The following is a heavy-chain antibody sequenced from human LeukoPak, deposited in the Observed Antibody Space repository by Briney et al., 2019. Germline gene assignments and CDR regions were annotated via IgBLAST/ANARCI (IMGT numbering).Heavy chain of an antibody. Sequence: GGSLRLSCVASGSTFSSYTVNWVRQTPGKGLEWVSSISGSSYYIYYADSVRGRFTISRDNAENSAYLQMNSLRAEDTAVYYCAKYIVVVPAADCPDYWGQGTLVTVSS. CDR1: GSTFSSYT. D-gene: IGHD2-2*01. J-gene: IGHJ4*02. CDR3: AKYIVVVPAADCPDY. CDR2: ISGSSYYI. V-gene: IGHV3-21*04.